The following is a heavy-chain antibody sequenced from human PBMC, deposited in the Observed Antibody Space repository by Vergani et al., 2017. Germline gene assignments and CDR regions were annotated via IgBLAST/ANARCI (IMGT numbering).Heavy chain of an antibody. CDR1: GFTFSSYW. J-gene: IGHJ6*03. D-gene: IGHD2-2*01. CDR2: IKQDGSEK. Sequence: EVQLVESGGGLVQPGGSLRLSCAASGFTFSSYWMSWVRQAPGKGLEWVANIKQDGSEKYYVDSVKGRFTISRDNAKNSLYLQMNSLRAEDTAVYYCVTDPACCSSTSCYYYYYYYMDVWGKGTTVTVSS. CDR3: VTDPACCSSTSCYYYYYYYMDV. V-gene: IGHV3-7*01.